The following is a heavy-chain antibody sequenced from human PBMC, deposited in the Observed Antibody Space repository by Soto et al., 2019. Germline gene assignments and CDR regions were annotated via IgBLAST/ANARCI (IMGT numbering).Heavy chain of an antibody. D-gene: IGHD3-10*01. J-gene: IGHJ6*02. CDR3: ARWSDYYGSGSYDRKYYYYYGMDV. V-gene: IGHV4-34*01. Sequence: SETLSLTCDVYGGSFSGCYWSWIRQPPGKGLEWIGEINHSGSTNYNPSLKSRVTISVDTSKNQFSRKLSSVTAADTAVYYCARWSDYYGSGSYDRKYYYYYGMDVWGQGTTVTVSS. CDR2: INHSGST. CDR1: GGSFSGCY.